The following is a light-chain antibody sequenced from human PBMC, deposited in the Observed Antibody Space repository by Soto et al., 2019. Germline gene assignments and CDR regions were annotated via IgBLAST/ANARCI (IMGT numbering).Light chain of an antibody. CDR2: AAS. CDR1: QDIGIH. CDR3: QQHKSLPFT. J-gene: IGKJ5*01. Sequence: IQMTQSPSDLSASVGDRVTITCRASQDIGIHLGWYQQKPRKAPKRLIYAASSLESGVPSRFSGSGSGTEFTLTISSLQPEDFAAYYCQQHKSLPFTFGQGTRVDIK. V-gene: IGKV1-17*01.